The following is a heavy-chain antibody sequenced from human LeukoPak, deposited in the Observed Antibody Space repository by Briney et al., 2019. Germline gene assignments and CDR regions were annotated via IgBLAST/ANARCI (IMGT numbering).Heavy chain of an antibody. Sequence: GGSLRLSCAASGFTFSSYVIHWVRQAPGKGLEWVAVISYDGSNKYYADSVKGRFTISRDNSKNTLYLQMNSLRAEDTAVYYCAKTLWGPRSCPDYWGQGTLVTVSS. J-gene: IGHJ4*02. CDR3: AKTLWGPRSCPDY. D-gene: IGHD3-16*01. CDR2: ISYDGSNK. V-gene: IGHV3-30*18. CDR1: GFTFSSYV.